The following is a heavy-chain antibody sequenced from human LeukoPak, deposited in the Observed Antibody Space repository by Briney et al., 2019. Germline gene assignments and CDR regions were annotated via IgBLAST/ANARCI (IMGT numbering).Heavy chain of an antibody. D-gene: IGHD1-26*01. CDR3: EKDGGTYSEYFQH. CDR2: ISGSDGST. V-gene: IGHV3-23*01. J-gene: IGHJ1*01. CDR1: GFTFSSYV. Sequence: PGGSLRLSCAASGFTFSSYVMSWVRQAPGKGLEWVSAISGSDGSTYYADSVKGRFTISRDSSKNTLYLQMNSLRAEDTAIYYCEKDGGTYSEYFQHWGQGTLVTVSS.